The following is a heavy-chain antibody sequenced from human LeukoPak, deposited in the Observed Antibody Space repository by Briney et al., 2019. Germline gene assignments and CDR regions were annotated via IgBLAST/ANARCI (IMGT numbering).Heavy chain of an antibody. CDR3: AKRVEGVNSFDY. CDR2: IGGSGGTT. Sequence: GGSLRLSCAASGFTFSNAWMSWVRQAPGKGLEWVSVIGGSGGTTYYADSVKGRFTISRDNSKNTLYLQMNSLRAEDTALYYCAKRVEGVNSFDYWGQGTLVTVSS. D-gene: IGHD3-10*01. V-gene: IGHV3-23*01. J-gene: IGHJ4*02. CDR1: GFTFSNAW.